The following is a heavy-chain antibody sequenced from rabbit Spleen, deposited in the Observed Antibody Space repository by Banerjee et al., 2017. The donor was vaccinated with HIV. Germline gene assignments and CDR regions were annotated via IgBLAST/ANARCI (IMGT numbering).Heavy chain of an antibody. CDR1: GFSFSSSHD. V-gene: IGHV1S45*01. Sequence: QEQLVESGGGLVQPEGSLTLTCTASGFSFSSSHDMCWIRQAPGKGLEWIACIGGGSRGRTFYANWVNGRFTISRDIEENTVSLKMTSLTVADTATYFCARAGEGGDGYLNLWGPGTLVT. D-gene: IGHD5-1*01. J-gene: IGHJ4*01. CDR2: IGGGSRGRT. CDR3: ARAGEGGDGYLNL.